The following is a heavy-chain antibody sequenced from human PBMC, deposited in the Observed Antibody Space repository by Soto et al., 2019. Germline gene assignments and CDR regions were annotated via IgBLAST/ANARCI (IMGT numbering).Heavy chain of an antibody. J-gene: IGHJ4*02. CDR1: GYTFTSYY. Sequence: ASVKVSCKASGYTFTSYYMHWVRQAPGQGLEWMGWINPNSGGTNYAQKFQGWVTMTRDTSISTAYMELSRLRSDDTAVYYCARAFSELERHYFDYWGQGTLVTVSS. V-gene: IGHV1-2*04. D-gene: IGHD1-1*01. CDR2: INPNSGGT. CDR3: ARAFSELERHYFDY.